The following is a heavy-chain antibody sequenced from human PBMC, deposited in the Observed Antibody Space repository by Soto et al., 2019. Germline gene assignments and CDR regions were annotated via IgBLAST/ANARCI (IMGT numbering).Heavy chain of an antibody. Sequence: EVQLLESGGGLVQPGGSLRLSCAASGFTFSSYAVSWVRQAPGKGLEWGSVISGSGDSTYYADSVKGRFTISRDNSQNPLYLQMNSLRAEDTAVYYCSRRSSGWYFDYWGQGTLVTVSS. V-gene: IGHV3-23*01. CDR3: SRRSSGWYFDY. D-gene: IGHD6-19*01. CDR1: GFTFSSYA. CDR2: ISGSGDST. J-gene: IGHJ4*02.